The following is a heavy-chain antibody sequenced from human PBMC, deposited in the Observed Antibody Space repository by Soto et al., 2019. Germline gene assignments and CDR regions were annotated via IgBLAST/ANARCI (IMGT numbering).Heavy chain of an antibody. CDR2: IWYDGSNK. CDR1: GFTFSSYG. CDR3: ARGSYYYYYYYMDV. V-gene: IGHV3-33*01. J-gene: IGHJ6*03. Sequence: QVQLVESVGGVVQPGRSLRLSCAASGFTFSSYGMHWVRQAPGKGLEWVAVIWYDGSNKYYADSVKGRFTISRDNSKNTLYLQMNSLRAEDTAVYYCARGSYYYYYYYMDVWGKGTTVTVSS.